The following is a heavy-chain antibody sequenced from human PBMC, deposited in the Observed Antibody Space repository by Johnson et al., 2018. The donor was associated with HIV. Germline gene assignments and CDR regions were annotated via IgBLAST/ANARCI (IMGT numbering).Heavy chain of an antibody. D-gene: IGHD1-26*01. CDR1: GFMFSRYW. J-gene: IGHJ3*02. CDR3: ASQQWELGSHDAFDI. CDR2: LFSGDTT. V-gene: IGHV3-66*04. Sequence: EVQLVESGGGLVKPGGSLRLSCAASGFMFSRYWMSWVRQAPGKGLEWVSVLFSGDTTYYADSVNGRFPISRDNSKNTLYLQMNSLRAEDTAVYYCASQQWELGSHDAFDIWGQGTMVTVSS.